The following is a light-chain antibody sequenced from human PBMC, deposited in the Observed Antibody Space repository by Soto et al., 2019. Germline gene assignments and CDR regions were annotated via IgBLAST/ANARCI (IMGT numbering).Light chain of an antibody. V-gene: IGLV2-8*01. J-gene: IGLJ1*01. CDR2: EVS. Sequence: QSVLTQPASVSGSPGQSITISCTGTSSDVGGYDYVSWYQQHPGQAPKLLIYEVSKRPSGVPDRFSGSKSGNTASLTVSGLQAEDEADYYCSSYAGAANFYVFGPGTKVTV. CDR3: SSYAGAANFYV. CDR1: SSDVGGYDY.